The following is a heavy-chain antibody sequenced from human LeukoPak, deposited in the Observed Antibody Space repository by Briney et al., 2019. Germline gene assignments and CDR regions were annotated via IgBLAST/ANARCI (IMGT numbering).Heavy chain of an antibody. CDR3: ARGADSSGYYSIFYFDY. J-gene: IGHJ4*02. CDR2: IYAGGNT. D-gene: IGHD3-22*01. Sequence: SETLSLTCTVSGGSISNYYWSWIRQPAGKGLEWIGRIYAGGNTDHNPSLKSRVTMSVDSSKNQFSLRLRSVTAADTAVYYCARGADSSGYYSIFYFDYWGQGTLVTVSS. V-gene: IGHV4-4*07. CDR1: GGSISNYY.